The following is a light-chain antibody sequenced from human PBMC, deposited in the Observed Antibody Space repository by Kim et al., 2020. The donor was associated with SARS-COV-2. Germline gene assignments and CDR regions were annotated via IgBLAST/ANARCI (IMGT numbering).Light chain of an antibody. J-gene: IGLJ2*01. V-gene: IGLV2-14*03. CDR2: DVS. CDR3: SSYTSSSTLE. Sequence: GQSITISCTGTSSDVGGYNTVSWYQHHPGKAPNLMIYDVSNRPSGVSNRFSGSKSGNTASLTISGLQAEDEADYYCSSYTSSSTLEVGGGTQLTVL. CDR1: SSDVGGYNT.